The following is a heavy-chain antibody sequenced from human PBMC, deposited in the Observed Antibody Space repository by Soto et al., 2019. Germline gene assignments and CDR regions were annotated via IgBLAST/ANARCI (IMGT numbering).Heavy chain of an antibody. V-gene: IGHV3-30*09. CDR2: ISDDANNK. D-gene: IGHD2-15*01. CDR1: GFTFNRYS. CDR3: AREEPGVVIDQ. J-gene: IGHJ4*02. Sequence: QVQLVESGGGVVQPGRSLRLSCEGSGFTFNRYSMHWVRQTPGKGLEWLAVISDDANNKYYADSVKGRFAISRDNFKKTLYLQMDSLRPDDTAVYYCAREEPGVVIDQWDQGTLVTVSS.